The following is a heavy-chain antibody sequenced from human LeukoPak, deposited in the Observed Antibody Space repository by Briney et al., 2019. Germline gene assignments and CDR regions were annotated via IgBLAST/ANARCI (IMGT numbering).Heavy chain of an antibody. D-gene: IGHD1-26*01. CDR3: ARDPKRNGSGSFLRSDY. Sequence: PSETLSLTCTVSGGSISSGGYYWSWIRQPPGKGLEWIGYIYHSGSTYYDPSLKSRVTISVDRSKNQFSLKLSSVTAADTAVYYCARDPKRNGSGSFLRSDYWGQGTLVTVSS. CDR2: IYHSGST. V-gene: IGHV4-30-2*01. CDR1: GGSISSGGYY. J-gene: IGHJ4*02.